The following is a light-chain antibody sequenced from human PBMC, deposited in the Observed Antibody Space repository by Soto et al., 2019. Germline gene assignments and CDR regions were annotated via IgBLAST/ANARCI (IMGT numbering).Light chain of an antibody. Sequence: DIQMTQSPSSLSASVGDRVTITCRASQGIGNDLGWYQQKPGKAPKRLIYGASILQSGVPSRFSGSGSGTAFTLTISSLQHEDFATYYCLHLDSYPRTFGQGTKVEIK. CDR3: LHLDSYPRT. CDR1: QGIGND. V-gene: IGKV1-17*01. CDR2: GAS. J-gene: IGKJ1*01.